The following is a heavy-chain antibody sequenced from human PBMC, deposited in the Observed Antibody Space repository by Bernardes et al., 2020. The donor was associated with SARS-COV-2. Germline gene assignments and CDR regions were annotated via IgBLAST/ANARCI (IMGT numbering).Heavy chain of an antibody. CDR2: IYYSGST. Sequence: LSLTCTVSGGSISSSSYHWGWIRQPPGKGLEWIGSIYYSGSTYYNPSLKSRVTISVDTSKNQLSLKLSSVTAADTAVYYCARRGLQGYWYFDLWGRGTLVTVSS. V-gene: IGHV4-39*01. CDR1: GGSISSSSYH. J-gene: IGHJ2*01. D-gene: IGHD4-4*01. CDR3: ARRGLQGYWYFDL.